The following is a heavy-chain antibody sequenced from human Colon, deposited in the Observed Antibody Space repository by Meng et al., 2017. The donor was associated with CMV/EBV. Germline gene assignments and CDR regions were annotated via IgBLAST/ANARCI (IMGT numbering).Heavy chain of an antibody. V-gene: IGHV1-8*01. CDR2: MSPDSGDA. D-gene: IGHD1-26*01. Sequence: ASGYTFKSHDINWVPQAPGQGLEWMGWMSPDSGDAGYAPKFQGRLTMTRDTATGTAYMELSTLTSEDTATYFCARASYSGSYHSLGFWGQGSLVTVSS. J-gene: IGHJ1*01. CDR3: ARASYSGSYHSLGF. CDR1: GYTFKSHD.